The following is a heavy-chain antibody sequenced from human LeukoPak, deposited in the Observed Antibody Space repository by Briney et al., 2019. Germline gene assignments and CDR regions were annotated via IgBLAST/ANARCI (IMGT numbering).Heavy chain of an antibody. J-gene: IGHJ4*02. CDR1: GDSISNTSYY. V-gene: IGHV4-39*07. Sequence: SETLSLTCSVSGDSISNTSYYWGWIRQPPGKGLEWIGSLFYSGSTYYNPSLKSRVNISVDTSKNQVSLKLSSVTAADTAVYYCARGFNIYSSSPPDYWGQGTLVTVSS. CDR3: ARGFNIYSSSPPDY. D-gene: IGHD6-6*01. CDR2: LFYSGST.